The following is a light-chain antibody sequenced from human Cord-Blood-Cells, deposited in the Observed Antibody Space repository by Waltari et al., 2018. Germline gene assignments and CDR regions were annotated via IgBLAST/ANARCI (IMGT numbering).Light chain of an antibody. J-gene: IGLJ3*02. CDR3: SSYTSSSSLV. V-gene: IGLV2-14*03. CDR2: DVS. CDR1: SRNGGGYID. Sequence: HSALTQPACVYGSHGQSITIHSPGNSRNGGGYIDVSWYQQHPGKAPQLMIYDVSNRPSGVSNRFSGSKSGNAASLTISGLQAEDEADYYCSSYTSSSSLVFGGGTKLTVL.